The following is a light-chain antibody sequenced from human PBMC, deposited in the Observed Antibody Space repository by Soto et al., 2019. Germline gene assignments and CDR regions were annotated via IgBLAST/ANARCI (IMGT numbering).Light chain of an antibody. CDR3: QQSYSTPP. CDR2: AAS. Sequence: DLQMTQSPSSLSPSVGVRVTITCRASQSISSYLNWYQQKPGKAPKLLIYAASSLQSGVPSRFSGSGSGTDFTLTISSLQPDDFATYYCQQSYSTPPFGGGTKVEIK. V-gene: IGKV1-39*01. J-gene: IGKJ4*01. CDR1: QSISSY.